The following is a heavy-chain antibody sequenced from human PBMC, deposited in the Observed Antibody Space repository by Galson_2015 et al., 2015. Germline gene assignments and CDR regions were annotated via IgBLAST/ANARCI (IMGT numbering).Heavy chain of an antibody. D-gene: IGHD2-2*01. J-gene: IGHJ3*02. CDR3: VKDLQYCSSTSCYYAFDM. V-gene: IGHV3-30*04. CDR2: ISYDGNNR. Sequence: VRQAPGKGLEWVAGISYDGNNRYYADSAKGRFTISRDNFKNTLYLQMNCLRAEDAAVYYCVKDLQYCSSTSCYYAFDMWGQGTMVIVSA.